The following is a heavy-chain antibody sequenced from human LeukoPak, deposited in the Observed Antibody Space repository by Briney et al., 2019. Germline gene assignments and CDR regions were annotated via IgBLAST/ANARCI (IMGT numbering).Heavy chain of an antibody. D-gene: IGHD4-23*01. CDR3: ARGGTVVSPEFDY. V-gene: IGHV1-69*05. Sequence: ASVKVSCKASGGTFSSYAISWVRQAPGQGLEWMGGIIPIFGTANYAQKFQGRVTITTDESTSTAYMELSSLRSEDTAVYYCARGGTVVSPEFDYWGQGTLVTVSS. J-gene: IGHJ4*02. CDR1: GGTFSSYA. CDR2: IIPIFGTA.